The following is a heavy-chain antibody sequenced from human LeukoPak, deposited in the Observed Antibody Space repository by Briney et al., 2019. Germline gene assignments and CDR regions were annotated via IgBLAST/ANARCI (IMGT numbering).Heavy chain of an antibody. CDR2: LSNDGRMT. CDR1: GFTFTGYW. D-gene: IGHD2-21*01. CDR3: ARGPGGLRSPYYFFTY. J-gene: IGHJ4*02. Sequence: GGSLRLSCAASGFTFTGYWMHWVRQAPGRGLEWLSRLSNDGRMTVYAESVKGRFTISRDNAKNMLYLQMNSLRAEDTAVYYCARGPGGLRSPYYFFTYWGQGTLVTVSS. V-gene: IGHV3-74*01.